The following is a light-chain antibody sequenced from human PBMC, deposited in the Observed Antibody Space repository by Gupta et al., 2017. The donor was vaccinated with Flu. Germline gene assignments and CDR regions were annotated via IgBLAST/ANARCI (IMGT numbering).Light chain of an antibody. CDR2: KTS. Sequence: DIQMTQSPSPVSAFVGDRVTISCRASQDIGIWSAWYQQKPGAAPNLLISKTSRLQSGVPSRFSGSGSGTDFTLTVSNLQPEDFATYYCQQGNNWPFTFGPGTKVDLK. J-gene: IGKJ3*01. CDR3: QQGNNWPFT. V-gene: IGKV1-12*01. CDR1: QDIGIW.